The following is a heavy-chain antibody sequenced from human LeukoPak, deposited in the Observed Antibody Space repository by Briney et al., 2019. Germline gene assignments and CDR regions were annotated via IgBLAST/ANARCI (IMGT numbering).Heavy chain of an antibody. CDR1: GFTFSSYS. D-gene: IGHD1-7*01. J-gene: IGHJ4*02. V-gene: IGHV3-48*01. CDR2: ISSSSSTI. Sequence: GGSLRLSCAASGFTFSSYSMNWVRQAPGKGLEWVSYISSSSSTIYYADSVKGRFTISRDNAKNSLYLQMNSLRAEDTAVYYCARDRRTWNYDLGVYWGQGTLVTVSS. CDR3: ARDRRTWNYDLGVY.